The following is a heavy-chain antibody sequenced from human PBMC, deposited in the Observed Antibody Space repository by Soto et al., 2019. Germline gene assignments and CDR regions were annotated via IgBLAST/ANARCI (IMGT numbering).Heavy chain of an antibody. Sequence: QXLSLTCAISGEXVYSNSAAWTWIRPSPSRGLEWLGRTYYRSKWYNDYALSVKSRITINPDTSNNHFSLPLNSVTPEDTAVYYCARPPASRTLEPWGQGTMVNVSS. J-gene: IGHJ5*02. CDR2: TYYRSKWYN. CDR1: GEXVYSNSAA. CDR3: ARPPASRTLEP. V-gene: IGHV6-1*01. D-gene: IGHD6-13*01.